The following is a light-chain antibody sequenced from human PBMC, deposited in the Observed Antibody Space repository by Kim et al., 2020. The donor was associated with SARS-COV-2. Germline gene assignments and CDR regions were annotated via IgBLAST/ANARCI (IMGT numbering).Light chain of an antibody. Sequence: SYEPTQPPSVSVSPGQTASITCSGEKLGNKYACWYQQKPGQSPVMVIYQDSQRPSGIPERFSGSNSGNTATLTVSGTQAMDEADYYCQAWDSSTVVFGGGTQLTVL. V-gene: IGLV3-1*01. CDR1: KLGNKY. CDR2: QDS. CDR3: QAWDSSTVV. J-gene: IGLJ2*01.